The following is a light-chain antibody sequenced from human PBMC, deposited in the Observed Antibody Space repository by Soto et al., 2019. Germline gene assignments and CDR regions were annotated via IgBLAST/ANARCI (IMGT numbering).Light chain of an antibody. CDR1: QSVSTY. V-gene: IGKV3-11*01. J-gene: IGKJ2*01. CDR2: DAF. Sequence: EIVLTQSPATLSLSPGERATLSCRASQSVSTYVAWYQQKPGQAPSLLIYDAFNRATGIPARFSGSGSGTDFTLTISSLEPEDFAVYYCQQRSSWPPTTFGQGTKLEIK. CDR3: QQRSSWPPTT.